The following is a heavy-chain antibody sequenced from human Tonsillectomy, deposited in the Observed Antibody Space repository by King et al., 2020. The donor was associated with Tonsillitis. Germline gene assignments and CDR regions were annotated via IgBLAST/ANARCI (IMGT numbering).Heavy chain of an antibody. Sequence: VQLQQWGAGLLKPSDTLSLTCAVYGGPFSDYYWSWIRQPPGKGLDWMGQINHSGNTNYNPSLKSRVTMSVDTSKNQVSVRLSSVTAADTAVYYCARVSGSYGGGFDSWGQGTLVTVSS. CDR1: GGPFSDYY. V-gene: IGHV4-34*01. CDR2: INHSGNT. CDR3: ARVSGSYGGGFDS. J-gene: IGHJ4*02. D-gene: IGHD1-26*01.